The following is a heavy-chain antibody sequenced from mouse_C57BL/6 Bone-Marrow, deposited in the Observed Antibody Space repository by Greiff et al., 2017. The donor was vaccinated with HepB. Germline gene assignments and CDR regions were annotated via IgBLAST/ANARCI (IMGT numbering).Heavy chain of an antibody. CDR2: IDPSDSYT. Sequence: QVQLQQPGAELVKPGASVKLSCKASGYTFTSYWMQWVKQRPGQGLEWIGEIDPSDSYTNYNQKFKGKATLTVDTSSSTAYMQRSSLTSEDSAVYYCARSSIYYYGSTLYFDVWGTGTTVTVSS. D-gene: IGHD1-1*01. V-gene: IGHV1-50*01. J-gene: IGHJ1*03. CDR1: GYTFTSYW. CDR3: ARSSIYYYGSTLYFDV.